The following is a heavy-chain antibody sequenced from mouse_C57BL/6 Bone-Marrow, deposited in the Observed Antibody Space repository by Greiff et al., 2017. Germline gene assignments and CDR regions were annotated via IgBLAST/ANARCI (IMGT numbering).Heavy chain of an antibody. CDR3: ARAPPAYYRTVYAMDY. D-gene: IGHD2-14*01. CDR2: ISYSGST. J-gene: IGHJ4*01. CDR1: GYSITSGYD. Sequence: EVQLQQSGPGMVKPSQSLSLTCTVTGYSITSGYDWHWIRHFPGNKLEWMGYISYSGSTNYNPSLKSRISITHDTSKNHFFLKLNSVTTEDTATYYCARAPPAYYRTVYAMDYWGQGTSVTVSS. V-gene: IGHV3-1*01.